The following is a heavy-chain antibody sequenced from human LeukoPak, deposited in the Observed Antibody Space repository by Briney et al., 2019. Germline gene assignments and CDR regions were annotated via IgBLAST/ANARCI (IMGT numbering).Heavy chain of an antibody. CDR3: ARGSIVVVTSPLFDY. CDR2: IYHSGST. V-gene: IGHV4-30-2*01. J-gene: IGHJ4*02. CDR1: GGSISSGGYP. D-gene: IGHD2-21*02. Sequence: SETLSLTCAVSGGSISSGGYPWSWIRQPPGKGLEWIGYIYHSGSTYYNPSLKSRVTISVDRSKNQFSLKLSSVTAADTAVYYCARGSIVVVTSPLFDYWGQGTLVTVSS.